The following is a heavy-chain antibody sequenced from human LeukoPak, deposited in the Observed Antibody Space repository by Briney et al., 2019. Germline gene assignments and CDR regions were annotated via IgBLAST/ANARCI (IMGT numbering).Heavy chain of an antibody. D-gene: IGHD6-19*01. CDR2: ITGSGTFT. CDR1: GITFINYS. Sequence: GGSLRLSCAASGITFINYSMTWVRQAPGKGLEWVSAITGSGTFTDYADSVRGRFTISRDNSKNTLYLQMNSLRAEDTAIYYCAKRSAESSGYFDSWGQEPWSPSPQ. V-gene: IGHV3-23*01. J-gene: IGHJ4*01. CDR3: AKRSAESSGYFDS.